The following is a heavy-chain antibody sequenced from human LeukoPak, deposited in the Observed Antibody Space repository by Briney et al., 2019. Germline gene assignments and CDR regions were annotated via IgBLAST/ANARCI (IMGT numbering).Heavy chain of an antibody. CDR1: GGSISSYY. D-gene: IGHD5-24*01. J-gene: IGHJ4*02. CDR2: IYYSGST. Sequence: PSETLSLTCTVSGGSISSYYWSWIRQPPGKGLEWIGYIYYSGSTNYNPSLKSRVTISVDTSKNQFSLKLSSVTAADTAVYYCAREGGYNFWVDYWGQGTLVTVSS. CDR3: AREGGYNFWVDY. V-gene: IGHV4-59*12.